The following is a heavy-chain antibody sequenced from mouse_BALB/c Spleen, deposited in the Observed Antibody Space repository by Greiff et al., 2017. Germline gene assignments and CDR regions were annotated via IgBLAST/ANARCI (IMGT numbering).Heavy chain of an antibody. J-gene: IGHJ2*01. Sequence: QVQLKESGPGLVAPSQSLSITCTVSGFSLTGYGVNWVRQPPGKGLEWLGMIWGDGSTDYNSALKSRLSISKDNSKSQVFFKMNSLQANDTAIYYCARKSPYGNYFDYWGQGTTLTVSS. D-gene: IGHD2-1*01. V-gene: IGHV2-6-7*01. CDR1: GFSLTGYG. CDR2: IWGDGST. CDR3: ARKSPYGNYFDY.